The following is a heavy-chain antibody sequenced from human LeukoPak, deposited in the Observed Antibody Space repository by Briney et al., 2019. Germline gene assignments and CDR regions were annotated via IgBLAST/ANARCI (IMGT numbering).Heavy chain of an antibody. D-gene: IGHD2-2*01. CDR3: ARGSCSSTSCFMDV. Sequence: ASVKVSCKAFEYTFSSYSIHWVRQAPGQRLEWMGWINAGKGNTKYSQNIQGRVTVTGDTSASTAYMELSSLTSEDTAVYYCARGSCSSTSCFMDVWGQGTTVTVSS. CDR2: INAGKGNT. CDR1: EYTFSSYS. J-gene: IGHJ6*02. V-gene: IGHV1-3*01.